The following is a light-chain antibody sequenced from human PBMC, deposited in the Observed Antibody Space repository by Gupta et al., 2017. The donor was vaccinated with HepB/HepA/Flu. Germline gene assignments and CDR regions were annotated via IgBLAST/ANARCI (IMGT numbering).Light chain of an antibody. CDR3: QSYDRSLSGSV. CDR2: DDT. J-gene: IGLJ3*02. V-gene: IGLV1-40*01. Sequence: QSVRTQPPSVSGAPGQTGTIPCPGSSANIGAGFDVHWYQQLPGTAPKLLIYDDTNRPSGVPDRFSGSKSGTSASLAITGLQAEDEADYYCQSYDRSLSGSVFGGGTKLTVL. CDR1: SANIGAGFD.